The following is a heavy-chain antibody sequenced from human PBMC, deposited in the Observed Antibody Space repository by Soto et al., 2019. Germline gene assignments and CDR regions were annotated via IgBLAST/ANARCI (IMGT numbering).Heavy chain of an antibody. Sequence: QVQLQESGPGLVKPSETLSLTCTVSGGSTTNYYCSWFRQPPGKGLEWIGYIQYNGYSAYNLSLRRRVTMPMDTSKTQFALMLESVTATDTAVYYCARHGFGSLHGLVDVWGQGTTVIVSS. J-gene: IGHJ6*02. CDR2: IQYNGYS. D-gene: IGHD3-10*01. V-gene: IGHV4-59*08. CDR3: ARHGFGSLHGLVDV. CDR1: GGSTTNYY.